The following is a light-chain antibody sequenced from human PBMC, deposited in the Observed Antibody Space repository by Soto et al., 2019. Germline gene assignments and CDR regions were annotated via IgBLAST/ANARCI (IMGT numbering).Light chain of an antibody. CDR2: AAS. J-gene: IGKJ1*01. CDR3: QQYNSYPRT. CDR1: QDIGSY. V-gene: IGKV1-16*01. Sequence: DIQMTQSPSSLSVAVGDRVTITCRASQDIGSYLGWFQQKPGKAPKSLIYAASTLQVGVPSRFSSSGSGTDFILTISSQQSEDFATYYCQQYNSYPRTFGQGTKVEIK.